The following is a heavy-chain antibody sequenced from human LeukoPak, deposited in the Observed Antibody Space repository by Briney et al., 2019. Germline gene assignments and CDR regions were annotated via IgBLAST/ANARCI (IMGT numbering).Heavy chain of an antibody. J-gene: IGHJ4*02. CDR3: ARHKRGYSGYVAVYYFDY. D-gene: IGHD5-12*01. V-gene: IGHV4-30-2*01. CDR1: GGSISSGGYY. Sequence: SQTLSLTCTVSGGSISSGGYYWSWIRQPPGKGLEWIGYIYHSGSTYYNPSLKSRVTISVDRSKNQFSLKLSSVTAADTAVYYCARHKRGYSGYVAVYYFDYWGQGTLVTVSS. CDR2: IYHSGST.